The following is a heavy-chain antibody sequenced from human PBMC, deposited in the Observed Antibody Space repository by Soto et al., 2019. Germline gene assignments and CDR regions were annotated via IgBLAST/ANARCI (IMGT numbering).Heavy chain of an antibody. CDR2: ISGSGGST. D-gene: IGHD6-13*01. CDR3: AKDMDSSSWYDYYYYGMDV. J-gene: IGHJ6*02. Sequence: ESGGGLVQPGGSLRLSCAASGFTFSSYAMSWVRQAPGKGLEWVSAISGSGGSTYYADSVKGRFTISRDNSKNTLYLQMNSLRAEDTAVYYCAKDMDSSSWYDYYYYGMDVWGQGTTVTVSS. V-gene: IGHV3-23*01. CDR1: GFTFSSYA.